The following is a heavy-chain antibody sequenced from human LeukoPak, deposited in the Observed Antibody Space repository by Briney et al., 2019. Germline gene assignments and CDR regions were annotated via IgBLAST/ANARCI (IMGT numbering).Heavy chain of an antibody. Sequence: ASVKVSCKASGYTFTDYYMHWVRQAPGQGLEWMGWINPNSGGTNFAQKFQGRVAMTRDTSISSGYLWLGSLRSDDTAVYFCARARWQLVPYFDSWGQGTLVTVSS. D-gene: IGHD6-6*01. CDR1: GYTFTDYY. V-gene: IGHV1-2*02. CDR3: ARARWQLVPYFDS. CDR2: INPNSGGT. J-gene: IGHJ4*02.